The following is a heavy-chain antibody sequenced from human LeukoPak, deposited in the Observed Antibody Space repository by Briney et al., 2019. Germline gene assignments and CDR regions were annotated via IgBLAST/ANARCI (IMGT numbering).Heavy chain of an antibody. D-gene: IGHD6-19*01. Sequence: SETLSLTCTVSGGSISSYYWSWIRQPPGKGLEWIGYIYYSGSTNYNPSLKSRVTISVDTSKNQFSLKLSSVTAADTAVYYCASGRARYSSGWDNFDYWGQGTLVTVSS. J-gene: IGHJ4*02. CDR2: IYYSGST. CDR3: ASGRARYSSGWDNFDY. V-gene: IGHV4-59*08. CDR1: GGSISSYY.